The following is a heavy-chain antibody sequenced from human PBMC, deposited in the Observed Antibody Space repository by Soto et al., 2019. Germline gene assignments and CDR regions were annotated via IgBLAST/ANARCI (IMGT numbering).Heavy chain of an antibody. CDR2: ISGSGSST. Sequence: PGGSLRLSCAASGFTFSNYAMNWVRQAPGKGLEWVSGISGSGSSTYYADSMKGRFTISRDNSKNRMYLQVHSLRAEDTAAYYCAKAVTISGSFYYGMDVWGQGTTVTVSS. CDR1: GFTFSNYA. CDR3: AKAVTISGSFYYGMDV. J-gene: IGHJ6*02. D-gene: IGHD3-3*01. V-gene: IGHV3-23*01.